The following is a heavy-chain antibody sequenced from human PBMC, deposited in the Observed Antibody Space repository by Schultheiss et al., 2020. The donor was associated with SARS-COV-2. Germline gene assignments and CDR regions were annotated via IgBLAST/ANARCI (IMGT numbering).Heavy chain of an antibody. D-gene: IGHD5-12*01. CDR2: IYSGGST. V-gene: IGHV3-66*01. CDR1: GFTVSSNY. J-gene: IGHJ5*02. Sequence: GGSLRLSCAASGFTVSSNYMSWVRQAPGKGLEWVSVIYSGGSTYYADSVKGRFTISRDNSKNTLNLQMNSLRAEDTAVYYCARDTPGYSGSLWNWFDPWGQGTLVTVSS. CDR3: ARDTPGYSGSLWNWFDP.